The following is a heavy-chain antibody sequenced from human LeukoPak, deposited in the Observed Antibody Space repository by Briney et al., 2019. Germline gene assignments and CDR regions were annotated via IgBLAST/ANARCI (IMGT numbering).Heavy chain of an antibody. CDR2: MYIRGST. Sequence: PSETLSLTCTVSGGSISSGSYYWGWIRQPAEKGLEWIGRMYIRGSTDYNPSLKSRVTISVDTSKNQFSLKLNSVTAADTAVYYCARIGYGSGSPTNLWGQGTLVTVSS. J-gene: IGHJ5*02. CDR1: GGSISSGSYY. D-gene: IGHD3-10*01. CDR3: ARIGYGSGSPTNL. V-gene: IGHV4-61*02.